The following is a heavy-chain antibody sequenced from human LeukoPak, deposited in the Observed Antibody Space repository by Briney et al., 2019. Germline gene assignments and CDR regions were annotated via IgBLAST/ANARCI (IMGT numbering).Heavy chain of an antibody. D-gene: IGHD6-13*01. V-gene: IGHV1-8*02. CDR2: MNPNSGNT. Sequence: EASVKVSCKASGYIFIAYYMHWVRQATGQGLEWMGWMNPNSGNTGYAQKFQGRVTMTRNTSISTAYMELSSLRSEDTAVYYCARSCTGYSSSWYVGYYYYMDVWGKGTTVTISS. CDR1: GYIFIAYY. CDR3: ARSCTGYSSSWYVGYYYYMDV. J-gene: IGHJ6*03.